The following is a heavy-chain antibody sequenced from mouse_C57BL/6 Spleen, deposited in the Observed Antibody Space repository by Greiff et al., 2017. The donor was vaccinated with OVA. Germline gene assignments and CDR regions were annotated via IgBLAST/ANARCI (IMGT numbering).Heavy chain of an antibody. CDR2: ISDGGSYT. D-gene: IGHD2-1*01. CDR1: GFTFSSYA. V-gene: IGHV5-4*03. Sequence: EVMLVESGGGLVKPGGSLKLSCAASGFTFSSYAMSWVRQTPEQRLEWVATISDGGSYTYYPDNVKGRFTISRDNAKNNLYLQMSHLKSEDTAMYYCARGTYGTHYFDYWGQGTTLTVSS. CDR3: ARGTYGTHYFDY. J-gene: IGHJ2*01.